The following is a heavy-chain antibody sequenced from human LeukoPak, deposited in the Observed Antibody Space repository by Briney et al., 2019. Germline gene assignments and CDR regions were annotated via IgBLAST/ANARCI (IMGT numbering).Heavy chain of an antibody. CDR2: IYYSGST. CDR1: GGSISSYY. CDR3: ARYTYDSSGYYFMYY. D-gene: IGHD3-22*01. V-gene: IGHV4-59*01. Sequence: SETLSLTCTVSGGSISSYYWSWIRQPPGKGLEWIGYIYYSGSTNYNPSLKSRVTLSVDTSKNQFPLKLSSVTAADTAVYYCARYTYDSSGYYFMYYWGQGTLVTVSS. J-gene: IGHJ4*02.